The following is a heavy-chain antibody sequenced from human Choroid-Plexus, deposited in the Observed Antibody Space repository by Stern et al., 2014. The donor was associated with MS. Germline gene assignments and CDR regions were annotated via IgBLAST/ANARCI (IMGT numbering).Heavy chain of an antibody. CDR1: GFTLGSCA. D-gene: IGHD2/OR15-2a*01. CDR3: AKDRHYLTYFFDH. CDR2: VSYDGNNK. J-gene: IGHJ5*02. V-gene: IGHV3-30*18. Sequence: VQLVESGGGVVKPGRPLRLSCEASGFTLGSCAMDWVRQAPGKELEGGEGVSYDGNNKYYAASVKGRFPISRDNSQNTLYMQMSSLRPEDTAVYYCAKDRHYLTYFFDHWGQGSLVTVSS.